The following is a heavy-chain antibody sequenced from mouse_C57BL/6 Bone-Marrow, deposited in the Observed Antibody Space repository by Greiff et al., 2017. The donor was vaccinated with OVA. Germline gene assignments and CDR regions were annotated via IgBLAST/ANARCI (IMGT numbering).Heavy chain of an antibody. CDR2: IDPSDSET. J-gene: IGHJ2*01. V-gene: IGHV1-52*01. CDR3: ARTDYGSPGDYFDY. CDR1: GYTFTSYW. D-gene: IGHD1-1*01. Sequence: QVQLQQSGAELVRPGSSVKLSCKASGYTFTSYWMHWVKQRPIQGLEWIGNIDPSDSETHYNQKFKDKATLTVDKSSSTAYMQLSSLTSEDSAVYYCARTDYGSPGDYFDYWGQGTTLTVSS.